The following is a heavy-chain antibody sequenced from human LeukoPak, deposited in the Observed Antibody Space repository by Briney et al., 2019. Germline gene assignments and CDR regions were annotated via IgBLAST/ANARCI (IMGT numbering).Heavy chain of an antibody. J-gene: IGHJ5*02. D-gene: IGHD1-26*01. CDR1: GGSFSGYY. CDR3: ARIGIKYSTSGWWFDP. Sequence: SETLSPTCAVYGGSFSGYYWSWIRQPPGKGLEWIGEINHSGSTNYNPSLTSRATISVDTSKNQFSLKLSSVTAADTAVYYCARIGIKYSTSGWWFDPWGQGTLVTVSS. V-gene: IGHV4-34*01. CDR2: INHSGST.